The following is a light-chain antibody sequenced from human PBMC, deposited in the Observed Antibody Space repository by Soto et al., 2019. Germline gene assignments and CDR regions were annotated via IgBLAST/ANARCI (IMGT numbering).Light chain of an antibody. Sequence: QSDLTQPASVSGSPGQSSTISCTGTSSDVGGYNYVSWYQQHPGKAPKLMIYDVSNRPSGVSNRFSGSKSGNTASLTISGLQAEDEADYYCSSYTSSSTQVFGGGTKVTVL. CDR2: DVS. J-gene: IGLJ3*02. CDR1: SSDVGGYNY. CDR3: SSYTSSSTQV. V-gene: IGLV2-14*01.